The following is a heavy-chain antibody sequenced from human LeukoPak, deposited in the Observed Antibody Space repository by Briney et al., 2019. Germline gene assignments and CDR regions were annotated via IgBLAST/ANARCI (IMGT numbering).Heavy chain of an antibody. D-gene: IGHD1-14*01. CDR2: IWYDGSNK. CDR3: ARGIITAIDV. V-gene: IGHV3-33*01. CDR1: GFTFNNYV. Sequence: TGRSLRLSCAASGFTFNNYVMHWVRQAPGKGLEWVTLIWYDGSNKYFTDSVKGRFTISRDNSKNTLHLQMNSLRAEDTAVYYCARGIITAIDVWGQGTTVTVSS. J-gene: IGHJ6*02.